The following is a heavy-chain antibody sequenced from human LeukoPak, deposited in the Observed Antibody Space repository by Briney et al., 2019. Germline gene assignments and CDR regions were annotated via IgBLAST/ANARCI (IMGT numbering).Heavy chain of an antibody. CDR2: ISYDGNKG. CDR3: AKDSTRDYGYYGMPES. J-gene: IGHJ4*02. Sequence: PGESLRLSCAGSGFTFHTYGMHWVRQAQGKGLEWVAYISYDGNKGYYTDSVKGRFTISRDNSKNILFLQMNTLRVEDTGVYYCAKDSTRDYGYYGMPESWGQGTLVTVS. CDR1: GFTFHTYG. D-gene: IGHD4-17*01. V-gene: IGHV3-30*18.